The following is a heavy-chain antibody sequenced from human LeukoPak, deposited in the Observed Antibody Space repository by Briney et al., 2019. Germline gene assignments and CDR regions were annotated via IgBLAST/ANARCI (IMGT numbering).Heavy chain of an antibody. CDR3: ARDPGYCSGGSCYLWDSYYYYYMDV. V-gene: IGHV3-21*01. CDR2: ISSSSSYI. J-gene: IGHJ6*03. Sequence: GGSLRLSCAASGFTLSNYAMSWVRQAPGKGLEWVPSISSSSSYIYYADSVKGRFTISRDNAKNSLYLQMNSLRAEDTAVYYCARDPGYCSGGSCYLWDSYYYYYMDVWGKGTTVTVSS. CDR1: GFTLSNYA. D-gene: IGHD2-15*01.